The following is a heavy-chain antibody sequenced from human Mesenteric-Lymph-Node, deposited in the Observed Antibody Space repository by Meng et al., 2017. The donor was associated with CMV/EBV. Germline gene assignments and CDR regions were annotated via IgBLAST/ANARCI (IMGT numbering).Heavy chain of an antibody. CDR1: GGSSSSSNW. J-gene: IGHJ4*02. V-gene: IGHV4-4*02. D-gene: IGHD5-12*01. CDR2: IYHSGST. Sequence: CAVAGGSSSSSNWWSWVRQPPGKGLGWIGDIYHSGSTNYNPSLKSRVTISVDKSKNQFSLKLSSVTAADTAVYYCARVKKWLRYYFDYWGQGTLVTVSS. CDR3: ARVKKWLRYYFDY.